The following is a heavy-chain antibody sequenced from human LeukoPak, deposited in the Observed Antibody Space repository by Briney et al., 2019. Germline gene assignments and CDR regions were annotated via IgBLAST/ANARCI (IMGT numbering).Heavy chain of an antibody. D-gene: IGHD4-17*01. Sequence: VASVKVSCKASGYTFTSYAMHWVRQAPGQRLEWMGWINAGNGNTKYSQKFQGRVTITRDTSASTAYMELSSLRSEDTAVYYCARDLEYGDYYYYGMDVWGQGTTVTVSS. V-gene: IGHV1-3*01. J-gene: IGHJ6*02. CDR1: GYTFTSYA. CDR2: INAGNGNT. CDR3: ARDLEYGDYYYYGMDV.